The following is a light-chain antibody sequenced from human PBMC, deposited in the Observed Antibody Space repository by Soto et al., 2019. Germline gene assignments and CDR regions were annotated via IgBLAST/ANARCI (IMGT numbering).Light chain of an antibody. J-gene: IGKJ1*01. CDR3: PKYNSAPWT. Sequence: DIQMTQSPSSLSASAGDRVTITCRASQGISNYLAWYQQRPGKVPKLLIYTASTLQSGVPSRFSGSGSGAEFTLTISSLQPEDVATYYCPKYNSAPWTFGQGTKVEIK. V-gene: IGKV1-27*01. CDR1: QGISNY. CDR2: TAS.